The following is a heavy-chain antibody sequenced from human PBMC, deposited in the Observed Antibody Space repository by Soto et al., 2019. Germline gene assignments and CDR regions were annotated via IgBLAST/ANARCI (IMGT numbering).Heavy chain of an antibody. D-gene: IGHD6-19*01. CDR2: INAGNGNT. CDR1: GYTFTNYG. V-gene: IGHV1-3*01. CDR3: ARPGYSSGWYHWYLDH. J-gene: IGHJ2*01. Sequence: ASVKVSCKASGYTFTNYGIHWVRQAPGQRLEWMGWINAGNGNTKYSQNFQGRVTTTRDTSASTAYMELSSLRSDDTALFYCARPGYSSGWYHWYLDHWGRGGLVTVSS.